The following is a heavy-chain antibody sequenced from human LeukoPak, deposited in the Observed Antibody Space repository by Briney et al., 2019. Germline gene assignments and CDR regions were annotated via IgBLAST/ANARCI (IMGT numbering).Heavy chain of an antibody. D-gene: IGHD5-24*01. CDR1: GGSFSGYY. CDR3: AREDAEQMDNSFDI. J-gene: IGHJ3*02. CDR2: INHSGST. Sequence: SETLSLTCAVYGGSFSGYYWGWIRQPPGKGLEWIGEINHSGSTNYNPSLKSRVTISVDTSKNQFSLKLRSVTAADTAVYYCAREDAEQMDNSFDIWGQGTMVTVSS. V-gene: IGHV4-34*01.